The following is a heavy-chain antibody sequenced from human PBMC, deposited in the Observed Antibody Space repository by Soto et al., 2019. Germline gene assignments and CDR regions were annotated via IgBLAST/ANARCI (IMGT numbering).Heavy chain of an antibody. V-gene: IGHV4-61*01. J-gene: IGHJ6*02. Sequence: HVQLQESGPGLVTPSETLSLTCTVSGGSVSSGSYYWSWIRQPPGKGLEWIGYIYYSGSTNYNPSLKSRVTISVDTSKNQFSLKLSSVTAADTAVYYCARGIEGWYQGRYYYGMDVWGQGTTVTVSS. CDR3: ARGIEGWYQGRYYYGMDV. CDR1: GGSVSSGSYY. D-gene: IGHD6-19*01. CDR2: IYYSGST.